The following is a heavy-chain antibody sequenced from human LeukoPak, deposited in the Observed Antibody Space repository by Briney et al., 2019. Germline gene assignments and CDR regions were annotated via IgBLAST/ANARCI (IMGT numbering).Heavy chain of an antibody. J-gene: IGHJ2*01. Sequence: SETLSLTCTVSGGSISSYYWSWIRQPPGKGLEWIGYIYYSGSTNYNPPLKSRVPISVDTSKNQFSLKLSSVTAAETAVYYCARRYTAMVPYWYFDLWGRGTLVSVSS. CDR2: IYYSGST. V-gene: IGHV4-59*08. CDR1: GGSISSYY. D-gene: IGHD5-18*01. CDR3: ARRYTAMVPYWYFDL.